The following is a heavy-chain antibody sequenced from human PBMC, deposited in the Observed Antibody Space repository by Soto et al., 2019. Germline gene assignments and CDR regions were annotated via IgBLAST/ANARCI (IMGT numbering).Heavy chain of an antibody. V-gene: IGHV1-2*04. D-gene: IGHD3-3*01. J-gene: IGHJ4*02. CDR2: INPNSGGT. Sequence: QVQLVQSGAEVKKPGASVKVSCKASGYTFTGYYMHWVRQAPGQGLEWMGWINPNSGGTNYAQKFQGWVTMTRDTSISTAYMELSRLRSDDTAVYYCARVSRYDFWSGYYYFDYWGQGTLVTVSS. CDR3: ARVSRYDFWSGYYYFDY. CDR1: GYTFTGYY.